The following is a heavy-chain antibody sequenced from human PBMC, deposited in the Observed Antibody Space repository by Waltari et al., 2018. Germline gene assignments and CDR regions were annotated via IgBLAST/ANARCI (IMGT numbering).Heavy chain of an antibody. D-gene: IGHD2-8*02. Sequence: QVQLHESGPGLVKSSETLSLTCDVSGSAVNSCFYWGWIRQAPGKGLEWVATIYHDGTTFYNPSLKSRLSVSMDTSKNQISLTLKSMTAADTAVYYCTRQVLGYCTSAACRRLESWGQGTLVTVSS. CDR1: GSAVNSCFY. J-gene: IGHJ4*02. CDR3: TRQVLGYCTSAACRRLES. V-gene: IGHV4-38-2*01. CDR2: IYHDGTT.